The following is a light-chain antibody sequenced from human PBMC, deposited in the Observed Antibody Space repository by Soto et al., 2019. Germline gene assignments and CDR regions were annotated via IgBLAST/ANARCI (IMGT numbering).Light chain of an antibody. CDR3: QQYGSSPPRSDT. CDR2: GAS. J-gene: IGKJ2*01. V-gene: IGKV3-20*01. CDR1: QSVSSSY. Sequence: EIVLTQSPGTLSLSPGERATLSCRASQSVSSSYLAWYQQKPGQAPRLLIYGASSRATGITDRFSGSGSGTDSTLTISRLEPEDYAVYDWQQYGSSPPRSDTFGQGTKLEIK.